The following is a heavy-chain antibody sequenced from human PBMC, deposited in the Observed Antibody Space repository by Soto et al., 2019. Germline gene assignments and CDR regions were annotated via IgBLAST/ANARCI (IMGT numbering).Heavy chain of an antibody. CDR3: ARGTPASDYSNYLGSYYYYYMDA. Sequence: GASVKVSCKASGYTFTSYGISWVRQAPGQGLEWMGWISAYNGNTNYAQKLQGRVTMTTDTSTSTAYMELRSLRSDDTAVYYCARGTPASDYSNYLGSYYYYYMDAWAKGPRSSAP. D-gene: IGHD4-4*01. CDR1: GYTFTSYG. J-gene: IGHJ6*03. V-gene: IGHV1-18*01. CDR2: ISAYNGNT.